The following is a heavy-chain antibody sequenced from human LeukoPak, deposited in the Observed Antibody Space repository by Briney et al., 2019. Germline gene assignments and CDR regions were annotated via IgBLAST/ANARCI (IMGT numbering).Heavy chain of an antibody. D-gene: IGHD3-22*01. CDR1: GGSISSGDYY. CDR2: IYYSGST. V-gene: IGHV4-30-4*01. Sequence: PSQTLSLTCTVSGGSISSGDYYWSWIRQPPGKGLEWIGYIYYSGSTYYNPSLKSRVTISVDTSKNQFSLKLSSVTAADTAVYYCARSNDSSGKGDWYFDLWGRGTLVTVSS. CDR3: ARSNDSSGKGDWYFDL. J-gene: IGHJ2*01.